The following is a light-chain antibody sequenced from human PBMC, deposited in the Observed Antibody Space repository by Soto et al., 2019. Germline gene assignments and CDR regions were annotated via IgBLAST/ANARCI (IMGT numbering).Light chain of an antibody. CDR2: AVS. CDR1: SSDVGAYNY. V-gene: IGLV2-8*01. Sequence: QSALTQPASVSGSPGQSITISCTGTSSDVGAYNYVSWYQQHPGRAPKLVIYAVSSRPSGVPDRFSGSKSGNTASLTVSGLQAEDEADYYCSSYAGSNNFVFGTGTKLTVL. CDR3: SSYAGSNNFV. J-gene: IGLJ1*01.